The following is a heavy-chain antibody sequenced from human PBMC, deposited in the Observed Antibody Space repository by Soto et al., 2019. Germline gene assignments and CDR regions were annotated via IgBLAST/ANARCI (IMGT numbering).Heavy chain of an antibody. V-gene: IGHV3-11*06. Sequence: EGSLRLSCAACGLTFSDYYMSWIRQAPGKGLEWVSYISSSSSYTNYADSVKGRFTISRDNAKNSLYLQMNSLRAEDTAVYYCARHDTEDSSSWYYWGQGTLVTVSS. D-gene: IGHD6-13*01. J-gene: IGHJ4*02. CDR3: ARHDTEDSSSWYY. CDR1: GLTFSDYY. CDR2: ISSSSSYT.